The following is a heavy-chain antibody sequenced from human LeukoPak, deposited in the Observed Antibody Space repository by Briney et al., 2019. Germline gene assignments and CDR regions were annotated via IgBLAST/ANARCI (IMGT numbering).Heavy chain of an antibody. CDR3: ARAVGASYYYYYYMDV. Sequence: SETLSLTCTVSGGSFSSSTYYWGWIRQPPGKGLEWIGSIYHSGSTYYNPSLKSRVTISVDTSKNQFSLKLSSVTAADTAVYYCARAVGASYYYYYYMDVWGKGTTVTVSS. J-gene: IGHJ6*03. CDR1: GGSFSSSTYY. V-gene: IGHV4-39*07. CDR2: IYHSGST. D-gene: IGHD1-26*01.